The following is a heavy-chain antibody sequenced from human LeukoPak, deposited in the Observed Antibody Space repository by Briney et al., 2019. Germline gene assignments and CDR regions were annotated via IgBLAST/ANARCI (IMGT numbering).Heavy chain of an antibody. Sequence: ASVKVSCKASGYTFTGYFLHWVRQAPGQGLEWMGWINPNNGFTNYTQKFKGRVTMTRDTSISTAYMELNRVTSDDTAVFYCARGWGSLYYFDYWGQGTLVTVSS. CDR1: GYTFTGYF. CDR3: ARGWGSLYYFDY. J-gene: IGHJ4*02. V-gene: IGHV1-2*02. CDR2: INPNNGFT. D-gene: IGHD3-16*01.